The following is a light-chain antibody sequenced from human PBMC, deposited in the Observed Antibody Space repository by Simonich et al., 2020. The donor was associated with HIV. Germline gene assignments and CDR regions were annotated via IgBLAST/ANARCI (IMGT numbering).Light chain of an antibody. J-gene: IGKJ2*01. CDR2: WAS. CDR3: QQYYSTPYT. V-gene: IGKV4-1*01. CDR1: QTVLLRSNNKNY. Sequence: DIVMTQSPDSLAVSLGERAAINCKSSQTVLLRSNNKNYLAWYQQKPGHPPKLLIYWASTRESGVPDRFSGSGSGTDFTLTISSLQAEDVAVYYCQQYYSTPYTFGQGTKLEIK.